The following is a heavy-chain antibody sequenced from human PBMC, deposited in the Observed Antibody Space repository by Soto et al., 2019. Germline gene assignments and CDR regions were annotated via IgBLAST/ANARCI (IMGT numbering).Heavy chain of an antibody. V-gene: IGHV3-30*18. Sequence: GGSLRLSCAASGFSFSNYGMHWVRQAPGKGLEWVAVISYDGSSKYHADSVKGRFTISRDNSKNTLHLQMNSLRAEDTAVYYCSKDRRGGRPVLDSWRQGTPVTVSS. CDR3: SKDRRGGRPVLDS. CDR1: GFSFSNYG. J-gene: IGHJ4*02. CDR2: ISYDGSSK. D-gene: IGHD6-25*01.